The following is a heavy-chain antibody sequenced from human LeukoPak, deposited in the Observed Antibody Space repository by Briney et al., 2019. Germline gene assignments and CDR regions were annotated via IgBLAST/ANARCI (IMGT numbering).Heavy chain of an antibody. J-gene: IGHJ4*02. CDR2: IHYIGYT. D-gene: IGHD5-24*01. V-gene: IGHV4-39*07. CDR3: ARVPSKEGYKWCFDY. CDR1: GDSISSGSFY. Sequence: SETLSLTCIVSGDSISSGSFYWGWIRQPPGKGLEWIGGIHYIGYTYYSLSLKSRVTISVDLSKNQFSLDLRSVNAADTAVYYCARVPSKEGYKWCFDYWGQGTLVTVFS.